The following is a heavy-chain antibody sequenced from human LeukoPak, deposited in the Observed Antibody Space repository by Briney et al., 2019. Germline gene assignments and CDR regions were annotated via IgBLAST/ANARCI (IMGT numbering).Heavy chain of an antibody. CDR2: IWYDGSNK. Sequence: GGSLRLSCTASGFTFTSYGMHWVRQAPGKGLEWVAVIWYDGSNKYYADSVKGRFTISRDNSKNTLYVQMNSLRAEDTAVYYCAKGGFGESYFDYWGQGTLVTVSS. CDR1: GFTFTSYG. CDR3: AKGGFGESYFDY. J-gene: IGHJ4*02. D-gene: IGHD3-16*01. V-gene: IGHV3-33*06.